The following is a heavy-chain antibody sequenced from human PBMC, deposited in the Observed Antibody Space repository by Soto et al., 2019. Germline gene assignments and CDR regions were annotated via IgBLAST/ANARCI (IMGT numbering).Heavy chain of an antibody. CDR2: VSAYHGNT. J-gene: IGHJ3*02. Sequence: ASVEVSCKASGYTFTSYGISWVRQAPGQGLDWMGWVSAYHGNTNYAQKLQGRVTMPTDTSPSTAYMELRSLRSDDTAVYYCARDAKYGDYDAFDIWGQGTMVTVSS. CDR3: ARDAKYGDYDAFDI. CDR1: GYTFTSYG. D-gene: IGHD4-17*01. V-gene: IGHV1-18*01.